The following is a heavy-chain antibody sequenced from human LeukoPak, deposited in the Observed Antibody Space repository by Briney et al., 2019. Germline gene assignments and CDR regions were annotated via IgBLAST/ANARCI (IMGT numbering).Heavy chain of an antibody. D-gene: IGHD3-22*01. J-gene: IGHJ4*02. CDR3: ARGTSMITFDY. CDR1: GGSISSSSYY. CDR2: IYYSGST. Sequence: MASETLSLTRTVSGGSISSSSYYWGWIRQPPGKGLEWIGSIYYSGSTYYNPSLKSRVTISVDTSKNQFSLKLSSVTAADTAVYYCARGTSMITFDYWGQGTLVTVSS. V-gene: IGHV4-39*07.